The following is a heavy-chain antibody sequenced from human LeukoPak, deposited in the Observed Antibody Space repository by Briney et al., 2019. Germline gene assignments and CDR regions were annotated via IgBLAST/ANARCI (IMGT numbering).Heavy chain of an antibody. CDR2: ISASGGST. Sequence: GWSLTLACAAPGSSFSNYAMNCVRHAPGKLLEWVSRISASGGSTNYADSVKGRFNIYRDNSKNTLYLQMNSLRAKDTAVYYCARDDFWSGSGHGGWGQGTLVTVSS. CDR1: GSSFSNYA. V-gene: IGHV3-23*01. J-gene: IGHJ4*02. D-gene: IGHD3-3*01. CDR3: ARDDFWSGSGHGG.